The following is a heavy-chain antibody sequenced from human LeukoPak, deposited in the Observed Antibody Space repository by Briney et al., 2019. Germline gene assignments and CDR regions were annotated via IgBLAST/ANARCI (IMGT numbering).Heavy chain of an antibody. V-gene: IGHV1-2*02. CDR2: INPNSGGT. CDR3: ARESIVGATTLDY. Sequence: ASVKVSCKASGYTFTDYYMHWVRQAPGQGLEWMGWINPNSGGTNYAQKFQGRVTMTRDTSISTAYMELSRLRSDDTAVYYCARESIVGATTLDYWGQGTLVTVSS. CDR1: GYTFTDYY. D-gene: IGHD1-26*01. J-gene: IGHJ4*02.